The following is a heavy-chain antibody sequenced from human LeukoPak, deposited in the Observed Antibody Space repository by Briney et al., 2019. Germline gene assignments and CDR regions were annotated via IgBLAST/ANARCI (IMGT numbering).Heavy chain of an antibody. Sequence: GSSVKVSCKASGGTFSSYAFSWVRQAPGQGLEWMGGIMPIFGKANYAQKFQGRVTITADESTSTAYMELNSLTSEDSAMYYCARGRESSGWDENSDAFDIWGHGTMVTVSS. V-gene: IGHV1-69*01. D-gene: IGHD6-19*01. J-gene: IGHJ3*02. CDR3: ARGRESSGWDENSDAFDI. CDR2: IMPIFGKA. CDR1: GGTFSSYA.